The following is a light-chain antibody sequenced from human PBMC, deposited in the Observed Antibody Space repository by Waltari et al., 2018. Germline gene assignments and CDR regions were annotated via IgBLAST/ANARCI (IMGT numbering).Light chain of an antibody. CDR2: AVN. Sequence: QSALTQPASVSGSPGQSISLSCTGTSSDVGASNLISWSQQHPGTAPTLLIYAVNKRPAGVSNPFSGSKSDNTSSLTISGLQAEDEADYYCCSYAGRSTLVFGGGTSLTVL. V-gene: IGLV2-23*02. CDR1: SSDVGASNL. CDR3: CSYAGRSTLV. J-gene: IGLJ3*02.